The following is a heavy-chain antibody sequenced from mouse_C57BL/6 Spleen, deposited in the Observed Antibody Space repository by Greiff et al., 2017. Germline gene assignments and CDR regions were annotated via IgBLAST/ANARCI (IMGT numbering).Heavy chain of an antibody. D-gene: IGHD2-12*01. CDR1: GYTFTSYW. J-gene: IGHJ4*01. Sequence: QVRLQQPGAELVKPGASVKLSCKASGYTFTSYWMQWVKQRPGQGLEWIGEIDPSDSYTNYNQKFKGKATLTVDTSSSTAYMQLSSLTSEDSAVYYCARGGDYSFYAMDYWGQGTSVTVSS. CDR2: IDPSDSYT. CDR3: ARGGDYSFYAMDY. V-gene: IGHV1-50*01.